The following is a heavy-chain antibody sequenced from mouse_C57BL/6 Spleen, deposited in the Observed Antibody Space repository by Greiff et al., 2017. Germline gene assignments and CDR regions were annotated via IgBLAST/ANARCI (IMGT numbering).Heavy chain of an antibody. CDR1: GYTFTDYY. Sequence: QVQLKQSGAELVRPGASVKLSCKASGYTFTDYYINWVKQRPGQGLEWIARIYPGSGNTYYNEKFKGKATLTAEKSSSTAYMQLSSLTSEDSAVYFCARKGYYYGSSYFDYWGQGTTLTVSS. J-gene: IGHJ2*01. V-gene: IGHV1-76*01. CDR3: ARKGYYYGSSYFDY. D-gene: IGHD1-1*01. CDR2: IYPGSGNT.